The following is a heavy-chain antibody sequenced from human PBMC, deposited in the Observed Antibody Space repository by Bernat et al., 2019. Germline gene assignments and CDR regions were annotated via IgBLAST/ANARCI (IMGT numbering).Heavy chain of an antibody. CDR2: IYHSGST. J-gene: IGHJ3*02. CDR3: ARDRQYSGGYIDAFDI. D-gene: IGHD1-26*01. Sequence: QVQLQESGPGLVKPSGTLSLTCAVSGGSISSSNWWSWVRQPPGKGLEWIGEIYHSGSTNYNPSLKSRGTISVDKSKNPFSLKLSSVTAADTAVYYCARDRQYSGGYIDAFDIWGQGTMVTVSS. V-gene: IGHV4-4*02. CDR1: GGSISSSNW.